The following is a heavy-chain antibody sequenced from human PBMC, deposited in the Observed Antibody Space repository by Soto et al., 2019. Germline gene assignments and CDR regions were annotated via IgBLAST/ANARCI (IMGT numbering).Heavy chain of an antibody. CDR3: ARVYAGAWGGNDNSGAFDM. D-gene: IGHD2-15*01. Sequence: QVQLVQSGAEVKKPGASVKVSCKASGYTFTSYYMHWVRQAPGQGLEYMGRIYPSGGSTDNAQKFQGRVTMTREKSTRTVYRELTSLTCEDTAGYYCARVYAGAWGGNDNSGAFDMWGQGTMVTVSS. V-gene: IGHV1-46*03. J-gene: IGHJ3*02. CDR1: GYTFTSYY. CDR2: IYPSGGST.